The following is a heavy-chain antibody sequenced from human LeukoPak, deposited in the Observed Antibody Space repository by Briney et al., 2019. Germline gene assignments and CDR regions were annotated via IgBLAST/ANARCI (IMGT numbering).Heavy chain of an antibody. V-gene: IGHV4-59*01. D-gene: IGHD5-12*01. CDR3: ATTRGGYWASPLDF. CDR1: GGSISDYH. Sequence: SETLSLTYTVSGGSISDYHCNWLRQAPEKGLEWIGYINYSGTTNYNPSLTSRVTISADTSKTQVSLMVRSVTAADTAVYYCATTRGGYWASPLDFWGQGILVTVSS. J-gene: IGHJ4*02. CDR2: INYSGTT.